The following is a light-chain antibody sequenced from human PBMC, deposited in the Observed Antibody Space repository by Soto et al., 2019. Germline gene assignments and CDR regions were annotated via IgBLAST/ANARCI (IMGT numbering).Light chain of an antibody. Sequence: DIQMTQSPSTLSASVGDRVTITCRASQNIDNCLAWYQHKPGKAPKVLIYKASTLGSGVPSRFSGSESGTEFTLTISSLQPDDFATYYCQQYNSYPRTFGQGTTVEIK. CDR1: QNIDNC. CDR3: QQYNSYPRT. V-gene: IGKV1-5*03. CDR2: KAS. J-gene: IGKJ2*01.